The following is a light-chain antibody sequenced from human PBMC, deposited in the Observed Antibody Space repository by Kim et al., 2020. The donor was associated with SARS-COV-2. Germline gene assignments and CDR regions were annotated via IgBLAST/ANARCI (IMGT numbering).Light chain of an antibody. J-gene: IGKJ4*01. V-gene: IGKV1-39*01. Sequence: IQMTQSPSSLAASVGDRVTIVCRASQSIGTRLNWYQQRPGKAPKLLIYAASTLQSGVPSRFSGTGSGTDFALTISSLQPEDFATYYCQQSYTTPWLSFGGGTKVDIK. CDR1: QSIGTR. CDR2: AAS. CDR3: QQSYTTPWLS.